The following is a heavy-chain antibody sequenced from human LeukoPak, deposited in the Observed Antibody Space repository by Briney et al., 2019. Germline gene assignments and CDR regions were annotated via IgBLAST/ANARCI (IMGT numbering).Heavy chain of an antibody. Sequence: SETLSLTCTVSGVSISSSSYYWGWIRQPPGKGLEWIGSIYYSGSTYYNPSLKSRVTISVDTSKNQFSLKLSSVTAADTAVYYCARQGRVDDWDSDYWGQGTLVTVSS. CDR1: GVSISSSSYY. CDR3: ARQGRVDDWDSDY. V-gene: IGHV4-39*01. D-gene: IGHD1-26*01. J-gene: IGHJ4*02. CDR2: IYYSGST.